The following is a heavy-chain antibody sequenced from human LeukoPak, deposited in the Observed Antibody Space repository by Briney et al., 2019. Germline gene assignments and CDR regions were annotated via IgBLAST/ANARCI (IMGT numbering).Heavy chain of an antibody. J-gene: IGHJ6*02. Sequence: GGSLRLSCAASGFTFSSYSMNWVRQAPGKGLEWVSSISTSSTYIYYADSVKGRFTISRDNAKNSLYLQMNSLRAEDTAVYYCARGGRVDYGDWGGYGMDVWGQGTTVTVSS. CDR2: ISTSSTYI. D-gene: IGHD4-17*01. V-gene: IGHV3-21*01. CDR3: ARGGRVDYGDWGGYGMDV. CDR1: GFTFSSYS.